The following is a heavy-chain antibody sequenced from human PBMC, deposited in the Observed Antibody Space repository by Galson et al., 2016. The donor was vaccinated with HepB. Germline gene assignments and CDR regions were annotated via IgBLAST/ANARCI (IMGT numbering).Heavy chain of an antibody. J-gene: IGHJ4*02. D-gene: IGHD5-12*01. CDR3: ATTSGGYDMTNQDGADI. Sequence: SVKVSCKASGGTFGSYDFSWVRQAPGQGLEWMGRIIPILRVENHAQKFHGRITITADISTSTAYMELSSLRSDDSAVYYCATTSGGYDMTNQDGADIWGQGTLVTVSS. CDR1: GGTFGSYD. V-gene: IGHV1-69*04. CDR2: IIPILRVE.